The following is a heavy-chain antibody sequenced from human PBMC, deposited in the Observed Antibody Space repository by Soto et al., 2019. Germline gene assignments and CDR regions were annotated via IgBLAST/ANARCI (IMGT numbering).Heavy chain of an antibody. D-gene: IGHD2-15*01. CDR3: ARARIVSAKSTAKSDHYYYAMDV. CDR2: INAGNGNT. CDR1: GYTCSSYA. V-gene: IGHV1-3*01. Sequence: ASVKVSCKASGYTCSSYAIHWVRQAPGQGLEWMGWINAGNGNTKYSQKFQGRVTITRDTSASTAYMELNSLRSEDTAVYYCARARIVSAKSTAKSDHYYYAMDVWGQGITVNVS. J-gene: IGHJ6*02.